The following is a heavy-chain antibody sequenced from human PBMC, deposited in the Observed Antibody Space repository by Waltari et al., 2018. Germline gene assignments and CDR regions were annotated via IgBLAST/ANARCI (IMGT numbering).Heavy chain of an antibody. J-gene: IGHJ3*02. D-gene: IGHD3-10*01. V-gene: IGHV3-30*18. Sequence: QVQLVDSGGGVVQPGRSLRLSCAASGFTFVRSGMPCVRQAPGKGLEWVAVISYDGSNKYYADSVKGRFTIARDNSKNTLYLQMKSLRAEDTAVYYCAKGDLWSDAFDIWGQGKMVTVSS. CDR2: ISYDGSNK. CDR3: AKGDLWSDAFDI. CDR1: GFTFVRSG.